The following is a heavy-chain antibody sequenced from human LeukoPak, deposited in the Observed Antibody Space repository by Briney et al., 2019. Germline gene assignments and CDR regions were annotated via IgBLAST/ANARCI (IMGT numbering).Heavy chain of an antibody. CDR3: ARDRNTDFWSGYYTNYFDY. CDR2: IRQDGSEK. D-gene: IGHD3-3*01. Sequence: GGSLRLSCAASGFTFSTYWMTWVRQAPGKGLEWVANIRQDGSEKYYVDSVKGRFTISRDNAKNSLYLQMNSLRAEDTAVYYCARDRNTDFWSGYYTNYFDYWGQGTLVTVSS. CDR1: GFTFSTYW. J-gene: IGHJ4*02. V-gene: IGHV3-7*01.